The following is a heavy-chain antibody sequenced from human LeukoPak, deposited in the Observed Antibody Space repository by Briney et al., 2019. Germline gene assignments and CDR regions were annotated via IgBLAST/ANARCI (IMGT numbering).Heavy chain of an antibody. Sequence: GESLKISCKGSGYRFTNYWIGWVRQMPGKGLEWMGIIYPGDSDTKYSPSFQGQVTISADKSISTAYLQWSSLKASDTAMYYCARLYNSSGYYYPDAFDIWGQGTMVTVSS. V-gene: IGHV5-51*01. CDR2: IYPGDSDT. CDR1: GYRFTNYW. D-gene: IGHD3-22*01. J-gene: IGHJ3*02. CDR3: ARLYNSSGYYYPDAFDI.